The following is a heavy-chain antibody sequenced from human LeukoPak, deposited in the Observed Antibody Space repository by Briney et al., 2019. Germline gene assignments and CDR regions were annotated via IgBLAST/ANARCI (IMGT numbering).Heavy chain of an antibody. D-gene: IGHD1-26*01. V-gene: IGHV3-15*01. J-gene: IGHJ4*02. CDR1: RFTLSNAW. CDR3: TTGVGSYYAPSFDY. Sequence: GGSLTLSCAASRFTLSNAWMSCVRQAPGKVLEWVGRIKSKTDGGTTDYAAPVKGRFTISRDDSKNTLYLQMNSLKTEDTAVYYCTTGVGSYYAPSFDYWGQGTLVTVSS. CDR2: IKSKTDGGTT.